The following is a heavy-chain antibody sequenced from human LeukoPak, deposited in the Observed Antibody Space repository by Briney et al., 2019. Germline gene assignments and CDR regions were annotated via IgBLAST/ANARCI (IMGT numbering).Heavy chain of an antibody. CDR3: ARGSGYYEQYYFDY. CDR2: ISYDGSNK. J-gene: IGHJ4*02. V-gene: IGHV3-30-3*01. CDR1: GFTFSSYA. Sequence: GGSLRLSCAASGFTFSSYAMHWVRQAPGKGLERVAVISYDGSNKYYADPVKGRFTISRDNSKNTLYLQMNSLRAEDTAVYYCARGSGYYEQYYFDYWGQGTLVTVSS. D-gene: IGHD3-22*01.